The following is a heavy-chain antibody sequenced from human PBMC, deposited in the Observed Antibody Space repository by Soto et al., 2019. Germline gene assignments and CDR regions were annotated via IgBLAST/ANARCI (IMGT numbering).Heavy chain of an antibody. Sequence: SVKVSCKASGGTFSSYAISWVRQAPGQGLEWMGGIIPIFGTANYAQKFQGRVTITADESTSTAYMELSSLRSEDTAVYYCAILHPSKRGYCSSTSCFLNWFDPWGQGTLVTVSS. J-gene: IGHJ5*02. V-gene: IGHV1-69*13. D-gene: IGHD2-2*01. CDR1: GGTFSSYA. CDR3: AILHPSKRGYCSSTSCFLNWFDP. CDR2: IIPIFGTA.